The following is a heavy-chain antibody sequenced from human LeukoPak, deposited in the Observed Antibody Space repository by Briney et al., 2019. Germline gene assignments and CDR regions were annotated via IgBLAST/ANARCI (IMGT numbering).Heavy chain of an antibody. D-gene: IGHD3-22*01. CDR2: IYYSGST. CDR3: ARQEYDYDSRGYWDVCDI. V-gene: IGHV4-39*07. Sequence: SETLSLTCTVSGGSLSSSSYYWGWLRQPPGKGLEWLGCIYYSGSTYFNPSLKGRVTISVDTSKNHFSLKLRPLKTADHALYYRARQEYDYDSRGYWDVCDIWGEGTMVTVSS. J-gene: IGHJ3*02. CDR1: GGSLSSSSYY.